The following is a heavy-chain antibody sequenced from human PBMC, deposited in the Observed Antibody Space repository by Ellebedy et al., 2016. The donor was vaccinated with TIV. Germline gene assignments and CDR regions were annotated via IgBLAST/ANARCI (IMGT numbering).Heavy chain of an antibody. CDR3: ARADRYGDPYIDY. V-gene: IGHV3-21*06. Sequence: GESLKISCAASGFNFRSYWMGWVRQAPGKGLEWVSSISSGSSYIYYSNSVKGRFSISRDNAENSLYLQMNSLRAEDTAVYYCARADRYGDPYIDYWGQGTLVTVSS. CDR2: ISSGSSYI. CDR1: GFNFRSYW. J-gene: IGHJ4*02. D-gene: IGHD4-17*01.